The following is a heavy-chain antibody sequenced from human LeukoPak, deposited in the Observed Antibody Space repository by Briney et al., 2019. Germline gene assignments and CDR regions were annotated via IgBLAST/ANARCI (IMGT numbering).Heavy chain of an antibody. D-gene: IGHD1-26*01. Sequence: PGGSLRLSCEASGFTFSDYAMNWVRQASGRGLEWVSLISASGGNSYYADSVKGRFTVSRDSSKNTLHLQMNSLRAEDTAVYYCARDIELSCWGQGTLVTVSS. J-gene: IGHJ4*02. V-gene: IGHV3-23*01. CDR2: ISASGGNS. CDR1: GFTFSDYA. CDR3: ARDIELSC.